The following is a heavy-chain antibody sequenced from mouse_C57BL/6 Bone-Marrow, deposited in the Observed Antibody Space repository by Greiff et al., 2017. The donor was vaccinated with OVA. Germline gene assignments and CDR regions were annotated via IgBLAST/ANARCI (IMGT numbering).Heavy chain of an antibody. CDR1: GYTFTSYW. V-gene: IGHV1-5*01. J-gene: IGHJ4*01. D-gene: IGHD2-3*01. CDR3: TRSSDGYPYYYAMDY. CDR2: IYPGNSDT. Sequence: EVKLQQSGTVLARPGASVKMSCKTSGYTFTSYWMHWVKQRPGQGLEWIGAIYPGNSDTSYNQKFKGKAKLTAVTSASTAYMELSSLTNEDSAVYYCTRSSDGYPYYYAMDYWGQGTSVTVSS.